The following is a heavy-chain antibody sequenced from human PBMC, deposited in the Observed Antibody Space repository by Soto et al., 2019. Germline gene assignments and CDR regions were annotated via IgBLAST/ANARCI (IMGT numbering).Heavy chain of an antibody. CDR2: IYDSGST. V-gene: IGHV4-30-4*01. D-gene: IGHD5-18*01. CDR1: GGSISSGDYY. Sequence: QVQLQESGPGLVKPSQTLSLTCTVSGGSISSGDYYLSWIRQPPGKGLEWIGYIYDSGSTYYTPSLKSRVTISVDTSKNQFSLKLSSVTAADTAVYYCARVGYSYGYRYFDYWGQGTLVTVSS. CDR3: ARVGYSYGYRYFDY. J-gene: IGHJ4*02.